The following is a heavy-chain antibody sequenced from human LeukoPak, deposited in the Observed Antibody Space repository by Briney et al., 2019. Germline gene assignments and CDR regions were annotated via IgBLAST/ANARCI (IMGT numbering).Heavy chain of an antibody. CDR1: GFTFTSSA. CDR2: IVVGSGNT. V-gene: IGHV1-58*02. J-gene: IGHJ6*02. CDR3: AAESRVTTSLDYYYGMDV. Sequence: SVKVSCKASGFTFTSSAMQWVRQARGQRLEWIGWIVVGSGNTNYAQKFQERVTITRDMSTSTAYMELSSLRSEDTAVYYCAAESRVTTSLDYYYGMDVWGQGTTVTVSS. D-gene: IGHD4-17*01.